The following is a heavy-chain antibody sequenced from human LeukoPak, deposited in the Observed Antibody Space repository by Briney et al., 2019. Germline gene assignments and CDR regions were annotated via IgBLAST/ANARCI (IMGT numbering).Heavy chain of an antibody. J-gene: IGHJ4*02. Sequence: SETLSLTCAVYGGSFSGYYWSWIRQPPGKGLEWIGEINRSGSTNYNLSLKSRVTISVDTSKNQLSLKLSSVTAADTAVYYCARGYIVVVPAAPRTPAFDYWGQGTLVTVSS. CDR1: GGSFSGYY. CDR3: ARGYIVVVPAAPRTPAFDY. CDR2: INRSGST. V-gene: IGHV4-34*01. D-gene: IGHD2-2*01.